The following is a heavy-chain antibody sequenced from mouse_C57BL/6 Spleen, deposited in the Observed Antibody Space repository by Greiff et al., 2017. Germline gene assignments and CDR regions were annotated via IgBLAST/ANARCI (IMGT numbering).Heavy chain of an antibody. D-gene: IGHD1-1*01. CDR3: ARAITTVVANYFDY. Sequence: EVKLVESGGGLVKPGGSLKLSCAASGFTFSSYAMSWVRQTPEKRLEWVATISDGGSYTYYPDNVKGRFTISRDNAKNNLYLQMSHLKSEDTAMYYCARAITTVVANYFDYWGQGTTRTVAS. V-gene: IGHV5-4*03. J-gene: IGHJ2*01. CDR2: ISDGGSYT. CDR1: GFTFSSYA.